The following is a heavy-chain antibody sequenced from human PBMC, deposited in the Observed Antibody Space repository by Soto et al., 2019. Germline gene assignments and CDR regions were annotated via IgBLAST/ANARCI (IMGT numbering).Heavy chain of an antibody. V-gene: IGHV4-31*03. CDR3: ARVGYYYDSSGSPRDDAFDI. J-gene: IGHJ3*02. CDR1: GGSISSGGYY. CDR2: IYYSGST. Sequence: SETLSLTCTVSGGSISSGGYYWSWIRQHPGKGLEWIGYIYYSGSTYYNPSLKSRVTISVDTSKNQFSLKLSSVTAADTAVYYCARVGYYYDSSGSPRDDAFDIWGQGTMVTVSS. D-gene: IGHD3-22*01.